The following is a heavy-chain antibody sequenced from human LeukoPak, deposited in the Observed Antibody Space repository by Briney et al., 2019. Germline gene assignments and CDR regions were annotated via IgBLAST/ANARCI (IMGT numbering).Heavy chain of an antibody. CDR3: ARGGYFDWLFPFDY. Sequence: GGSLRLSCAASGFTFSSYWMSWVRQAPGKGLEWVANIKQDGGEEYYVDSVKGRFTISRDNAKNSLYLQMNSLRAEDTAVYYCARGGYFDWLFPFDYWGQGTLVTVSS. CDR2: IKQDGGEE. J-gene: IGHJ4*02. D-gene: IGHD3-9*01. CDR1: GFTFSSYW. V-gene: IGHV3-7*04.